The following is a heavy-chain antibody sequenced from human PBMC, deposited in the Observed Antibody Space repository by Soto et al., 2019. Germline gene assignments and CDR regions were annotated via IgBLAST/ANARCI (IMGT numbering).Heavy chain of an antibody. D-gene: IGHD6-13*01. CDR3: ARDGIAVAGTLAFDY. Sequence: EVQLVESGGGLVKPGGSLRLSCAASGFTFSSYSMNWVRQAPGKGLEWVSSISSSSSYIYYADLVKGRFTISRDNAKNSLYLQMNSLRAEDTAVYYCARDGIAVAGTLAFDYWGQGTLVTVSS. CDR1: GFTFSSYS. J-gene: IGHJ4*02. CDR2: ISSSSSYI. V-gene: IGHV3-21*01.